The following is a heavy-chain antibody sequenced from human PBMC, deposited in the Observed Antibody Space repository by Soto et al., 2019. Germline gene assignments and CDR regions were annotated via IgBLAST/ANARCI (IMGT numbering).Heavy chain of an antibody. CDR2: IWYDGSNK. D-gene: IGHD6-13*01. J-gene: IGHJ4*02. Sequence: PGGSLRLSCAASGFTFSSYGMHWVRQAPGKGLEWVAVIWYDGSNKYYADSVKGRFTISRDNSKNTLYLQMNSLRAEDTAVYYCARDRYSSSWYTTPPTPNYWGQGTLVTVSS. CDR3: ARDRYSSSWYTTPPTPNY. V-gene: IGHV3-33*01. CDR1: GFTFSSYG.